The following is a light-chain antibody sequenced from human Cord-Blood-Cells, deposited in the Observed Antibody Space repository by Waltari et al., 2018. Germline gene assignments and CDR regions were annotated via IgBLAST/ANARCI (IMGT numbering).Light chain of an antibody. V-gene: IGKV2-28*01. Sequence: DIVMTQSPLSLPVTPGEPASISCRSSQSLLHSNGYNYLDWYLQKPGQSPQLLIYLGSNRASGVPDRFSGRGSGTEFTLKISRVEAEDVGVYYCMQALQARYSFGQGTKLEIK. CDR1: QSLLHSNGYNY. CDR2: LGS. J-gene: IGKJ2*03. CDR3: MQALQARYS.